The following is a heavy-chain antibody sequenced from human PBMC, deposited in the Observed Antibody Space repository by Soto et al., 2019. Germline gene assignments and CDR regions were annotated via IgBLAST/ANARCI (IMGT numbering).Heavy chain of an antibody. V-gene: IGHV4-31*03. CDR3: ARVCGYSYGFDY. D-gene: IGHD5-18*01. J-gene: IGHJ4*02. Sequence: SETLSLPCTVSGGSISSGGYYWSWIRQHPGKGLEWIGYIYYSGSTYYNPSLKSRVTISVDTSKNQFSLKLSSVTAADTAVYYCARVCGYSYGFDYWGQGTLVTVSS. CDR2: IYYSGST. CDR1: GGSISSGGYY.